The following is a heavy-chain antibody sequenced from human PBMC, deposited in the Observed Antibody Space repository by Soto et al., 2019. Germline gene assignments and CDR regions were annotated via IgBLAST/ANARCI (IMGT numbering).Heavy chain of an antibody. D-gene: IGHD2-15*01. J-gene: IGHJ4*02. Sequence: SDCLSLACTASGGSISIYYWGWFRQPPGKGLELIGYIYYSGSTNYNPSLKSRVTISVDASKNQFSLKLSSVTAADTAVYYCARGYCNGGTCYSRFFDYWGQGTRVTSPQ. CDR3: ARGYCNGGTCYSRFFDY. CDR1: GGSISIYY. CDR2: IYYSGST. V-gene: IGHV4-59*08.